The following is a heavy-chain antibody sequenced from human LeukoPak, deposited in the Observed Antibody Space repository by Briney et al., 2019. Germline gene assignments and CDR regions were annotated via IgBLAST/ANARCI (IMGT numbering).Heavy chain of an antibody. D-gene: IGHD4-23*01. CDR1: GGSISSYY. CDR3: ARSSEYGGDDY. V-gene: IGHV4-59*01. CDR2: IYYGGST. Sequence: SETLSLTCTVSGGSISSYYWSWIRQPPGKGLEWIGYIYYGGSTNYNPSLKSRVTISVDTSKNQFSLKLSSVTAADTAVYYCARSSEYGGDDYWGQGTLVTVSS. J-gene: IGHJ4*02.